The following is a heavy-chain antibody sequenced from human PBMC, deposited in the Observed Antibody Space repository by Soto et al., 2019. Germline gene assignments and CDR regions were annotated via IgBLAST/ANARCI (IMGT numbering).Heavy chain of an antibody. CDR1: GFTFSSYG. CDR3: AKDDSEFDV. D-gene: IGHD3-10*01. J-gene: IGHJ6*02. V-gene: IGHV3-30*18. CDR2: ISYDGSNK. Sequence: QVQLVESGGGVVQPGRSLRLSCAASGFTFSSYGMHWVRQAPGKGLEWVAVISYDGSNKYYADSVKGRFTISRDNSKNTLYLQMNSLRAADTAVYYCAKDDSEFDVWGQGTTVTVSS.